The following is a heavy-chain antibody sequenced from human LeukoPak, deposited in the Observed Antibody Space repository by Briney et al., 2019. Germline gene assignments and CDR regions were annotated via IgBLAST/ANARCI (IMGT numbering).Heavy chain of an antibody. CDR3: AGVYGSGWTFDY. CDR1: GGSISSYY. CDR2: IYTRGST. J-gene: IGHJ4*02. V-gene: IGHV4-4*07. D-gene: IGHD6-19*01. Sequence: SETLSLTCTVSGGSISSYYWSWIRQPAGKGLEWIGRIYTRGSTNYNPSLKSRVTMSVDTSKSQFSLKLSPVTAADTAVYYCAGVYGSGWTFDYWGQGTLVTVSS.